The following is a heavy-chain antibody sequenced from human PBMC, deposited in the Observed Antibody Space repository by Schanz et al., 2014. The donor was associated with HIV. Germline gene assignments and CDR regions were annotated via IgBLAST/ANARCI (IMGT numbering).Heavy chain of an antibody. J-gene: IGHJ6*02. CDR2: ISWNRGRL. Sequence: EVEVVESGGGVAQPGGSLRLSCAASGFNFNDFAMHWVRQSPGKGLEWVSGISWNRGRLGYGDAVKGRFTVSRDNANNFLYLQMNDLRVEDTAVYYCAKGIMGATEYYYGMDVWGQGTTVIVSS. CDR1: GFNFNDFA. CDR3: AKGIMGATEYYYGMDV. D-gene: IGHD1-26*01. V-gene: IGHV3-9*01.